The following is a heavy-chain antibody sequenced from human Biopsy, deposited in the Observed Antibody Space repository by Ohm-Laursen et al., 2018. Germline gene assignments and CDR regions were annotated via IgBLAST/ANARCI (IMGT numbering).Heavy chain of an antibody. V-gene: IGHV4-34*08. D-gene: IGHD4-17*01. CDR3: GNEVYGRDY. J-gene: IGHJ4*02. CDR1: GATFSDYY. CDR2: INQSGET. Sequence: SDTLSLTCTVYGATFSDYYWSWIRQPPGKGLEWIGQINQSGETKYNPSPQSRVTISAEVSKNQFSLKLRSLTAADTAIYYCGNEVYGRDYWGQGARVTVSS.